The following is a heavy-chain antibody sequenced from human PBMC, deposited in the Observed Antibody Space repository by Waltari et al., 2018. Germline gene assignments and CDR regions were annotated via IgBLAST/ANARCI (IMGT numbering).Heavy chain of an antibody. D-gene: IGHD3-3*01. Sequence: QVQLVESGGGVVPPGRHLRLSCAAAGFPFSSYGQHWVLRARVQGLEWVAVIGYDGSNKDYADSVKGRVTISRDNSKNTRYLQMNSLRAEDTAVYYGARGVGYDFWSGYPPLGYWGQGTLVTVSS. CDR1: GFPFSSYG. CDR2: IGYDGSNK. J-gene: IGHJ4*02. CDR3: ARGVGYDFWSGYPPLGY. V-gene: IGHV3-33*01.